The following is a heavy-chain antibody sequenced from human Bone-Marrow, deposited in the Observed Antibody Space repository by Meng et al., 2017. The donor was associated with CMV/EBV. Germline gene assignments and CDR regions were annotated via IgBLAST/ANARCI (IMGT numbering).Heavy chain of an antibody. CDR3: ARGTTLGAREDY. V-gene: IGHV1-69*10. D-gene: IGHD4-11*01. Sequence: SVKVSCKASGGTFSSYAISWVRQAPGQGLEWMGGIIPIIGIANNAQKFQGRVTITADKSTSTAYMELSSLRSEDTAVYYCARGTTLGAREDYWGQGTLVTVSS. J-gene: IGHJ4*02. CDR2: IIPIIGIA. CDR1: GGTFSSYA.